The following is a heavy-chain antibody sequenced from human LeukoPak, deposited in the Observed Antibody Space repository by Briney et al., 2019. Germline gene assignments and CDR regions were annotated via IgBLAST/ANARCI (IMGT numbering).Heavy chain of an antibody. J-gene: IGHJ4*02. V-gene: IGHV3-7*04. D-gene: IGHD3-22*01. CDR1: GFTFGNYW. CDR3: ARVKFITMIARGYYFDY. CDR2: IKQDGREK. Sequence: PGGSLRLSCAASGFTFGNYWMSWVRQAPGKGLEWVANIKQDGREKNYVDSVKGRFTISRDNAKNSLYLQMNSLRAEDTAVYYCARVKFITMIARGYYFDYWGQGTLVTVSS.